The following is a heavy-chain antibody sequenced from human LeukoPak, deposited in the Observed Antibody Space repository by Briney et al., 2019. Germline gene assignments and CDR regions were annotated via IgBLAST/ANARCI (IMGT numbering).Heavy chain of an antibody. CDR1: GFTFSSYA. J-gene: IGHJ3*02. D-gene: IGHD2-2*01. Sequence: GGSLRLSCAASGFTFSSYAMHWVRQAPGKGLEWVAVISYDGSNKYYADSVKGRFTISRDNSKNTLYLQMDSLRAEDTAVYYCARDPVVPAAMMVVGAFDIWGQGTMVTVSS. CDR3: ARDPVVPAAMMVVGAFDI. CDR2: ISYDGSNK. V-gene: IGHV3-30*04.